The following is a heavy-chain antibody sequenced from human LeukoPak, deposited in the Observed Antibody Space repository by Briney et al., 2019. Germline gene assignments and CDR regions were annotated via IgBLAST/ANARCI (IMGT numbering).Heavy chain of an antibody. Sequence: GESLKISCKGSGYRFTAYWIGWVRQLPGKGLEWMGIFYPGDSDTRYSPSCQGQVTISADKSISTAYLQWSSLKASDTAIYYCVRHGDGGYSYGYGYWGQGTLVTVSS. D-gene: IGHD5-18*01. CDR1: GYRFTAYW. CDR2: FYPGDSDT. J-gene: IGHJ4*02. CDR3: VRHGDGGYSYGYGY. V-gene: IGHV5-51*01.